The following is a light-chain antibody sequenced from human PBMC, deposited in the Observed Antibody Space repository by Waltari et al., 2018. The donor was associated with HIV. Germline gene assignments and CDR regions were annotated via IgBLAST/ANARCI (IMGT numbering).Light chain of an antibody. CDR1: SSDVVRYNL. Sequence: QSALTQPASVSGSPGQSITISCTGTSSDVVRYNLVSWYQQHPGKAPKLMIYEVSKRPSGVSNRFSGSKSGNTASLTISGLQAEDEADYYCCSYAGSSTPYVFGTGTKVTVL. J-gene: IGLJ1*01. CDR2: EVS. CDR3: CSYAGSSTPYV. V-gene: IGLV2-23*02.